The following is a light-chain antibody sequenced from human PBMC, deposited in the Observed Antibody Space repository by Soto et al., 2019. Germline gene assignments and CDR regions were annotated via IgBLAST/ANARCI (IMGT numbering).Light chain of an antibody. CDR2: YDS. CDR1: NIGSKS. V-gene: IGLV3-21*04. Sequence: SYELTQPPSVSVAPGKTARITCGGNNIGSKSVHWYQQKPGQAPVLVIYYDSDRPSGIPERFSGSNSGNTATLTISRVEAGDEADYYCQVWDSNSDRVVFGGRTKLTVL. CDR3: QVWDSNSDRVV. J-gene: IGLJ2*01.